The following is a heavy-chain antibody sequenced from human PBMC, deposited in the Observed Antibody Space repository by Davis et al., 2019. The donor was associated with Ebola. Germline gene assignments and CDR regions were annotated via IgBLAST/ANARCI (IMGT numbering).Heavy chain of an antibody. CDR3: ARQGWYGWFDS. CDR1: GGSISSHF. Sequence: MPSETLSLTCTVSGGSISSHFWSWIRQPPGKGLEWIGYIYYSGSTTYNPSLKSRVTISVDTSKNQFSLKLSSVTAADTAVYYCARQGWYGWFDSWGQGTLVTVSS. CDR2: IYYSGST. V-gene: IGHV4-59*08. J-gene: IGHJ5*01. D-gene: IGHD6-19*01.